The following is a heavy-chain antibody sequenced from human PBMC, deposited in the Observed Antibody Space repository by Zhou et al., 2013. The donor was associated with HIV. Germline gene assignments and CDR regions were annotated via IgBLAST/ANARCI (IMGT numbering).Heavy chain of an antibody. D-gene: IGHD2-2*02. CDR2: IIPIFGTA. Sequence: QVQLVQSGAEVKKPGSSVKVSCKASGGTFSSYAISWVRQAPGQGLEWMGGIIPIFGTANYAQKFQGRVTITTDESTSTAYMELSSLRSEDTAVYYCARERYCSSTSCYKDYYYYMDVWGKGTTGHRLL. CDR1: GGTFSSYA. V-gene: IGHV1-69*05. CDR3: ARERYCSSTSCYKDYYYYMDV. J-gene: IGHJ6*03.